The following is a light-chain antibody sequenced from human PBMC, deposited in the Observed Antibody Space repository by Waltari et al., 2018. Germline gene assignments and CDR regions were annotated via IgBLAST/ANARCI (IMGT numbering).Light chain of an antibody. CDR3: SSYAGNNNLV. Sequence: QSALTPPPSASGSPGQPVALACTGTSRAVGGYVPWYQQHPGKAPKLMISEVTKRPSGVPDRFSGSKSGSTASLTVSGLQAEDEADYYCSSYAGNNNLVFGGGTKLTVL. V-gene: IGLV2-8*01. CDR2: EVT. CDR1: SRAVGGY. J-gene: IGLJ2*01.